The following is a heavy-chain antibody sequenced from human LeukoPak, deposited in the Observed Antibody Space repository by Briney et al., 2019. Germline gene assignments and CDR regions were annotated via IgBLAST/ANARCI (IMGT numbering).Heavy chain of an antibody. CDR2: IWYDGSNK. V-gene: IGHV3-33*06. Sequence: PGGSLRLSCAASGFTFSSYGMHWVRQAPGKRLEWVAVIWYDGSNKYYADSVKGRFTISRDNSKNTLYLQMNSLRAEDTAVYYCAKGALLWFGELLYFDYWGQGTLVTVSS. J-gene: IGHJ4*02. CDR3: AKGALLWFGELLYFDY. CDR1: GFTFSSYG. D-gene: IGHD3-10*01.